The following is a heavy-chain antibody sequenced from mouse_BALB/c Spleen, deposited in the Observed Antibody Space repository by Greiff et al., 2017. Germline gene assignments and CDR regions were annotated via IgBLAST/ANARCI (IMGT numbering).Heavy chain of an antibody. D-gene: IGHD2-14*01. CDR1: GYSFTGYN. J-gene: IGHJ3*01. CDR3: AAYYRYDGFAY. Sequence: EVKLVESGPELEKPGASVKISCKASGYSFTGYNMNWVKQSNGKSLEWIGNIDPYYGGTSYNQKFKGKATLTVDKSSSTAYMQLKSLTSEDSAVYYCAAYYRYDGFAYWGQGTLVTVSA. V-gene: IGHV1-39*01. CDR2: IDPYYGGT.